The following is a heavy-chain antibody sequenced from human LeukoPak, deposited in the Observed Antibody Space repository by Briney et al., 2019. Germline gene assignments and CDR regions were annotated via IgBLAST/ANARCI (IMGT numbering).Heavy chain of an antibody. V-gene: IGHV4-59*05. CDR3: ARRGESVAGTRLAFDI. Sequence: SETLSLTCTVSGGSISSYYWSWIRQPPGKGLEWIGSIYYSGSTYYNPSLKSRVTISVDTSKNQFSLKLSSVTAADTAVYYCARRGESVAGTRLAFDIWGQGTMVTVSS. J-gene: IGHJ3*02. D-gene: IGHD6-19*01. CDR2: IYYSGST. CDR1: GGSISSYY.